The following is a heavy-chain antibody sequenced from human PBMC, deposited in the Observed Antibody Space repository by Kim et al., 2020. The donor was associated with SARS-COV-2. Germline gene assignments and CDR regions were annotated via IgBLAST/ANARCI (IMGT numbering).Heavy chain of an antibody. CDR2: IKQDGSEK. J-gene: IGHJ4*02. CDR3: ARGGSYSTYFDY. Sequence: GGSLRLSCAASGFTFSSYWMSWVRQAPGKGLEWVANIKQDGSEKYYVDSVKGRFTISRDNAENSLYLQRNSLRAEDTAVYYCARGGSYSTYFDYWGQGTLVTVSS. D-gene: IGHD1-26*01. CDR1: GFTFSSYW. V-gene: IGHV3-7*01.